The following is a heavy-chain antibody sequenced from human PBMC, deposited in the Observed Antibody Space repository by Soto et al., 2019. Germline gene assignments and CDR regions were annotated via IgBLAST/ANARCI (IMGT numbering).Heavy chain of an antibody. V-gene: IGHV4-59*01. CDR2: VYYSGTT. CDR3: SRYGSNGSWFDR. D-gene: IGHD3-10*01. Sequence: QVQLQESGPGLVKPSETLSLTCTVSGGSISTNYWSWIRQPPGKGLEWIGYVYYSGTTNYNHSLQSRVTISVDTPKKQCHLKLTSVTAADTAVYYCSRYGSNGSWFDRWGQGALVTVSS. J-gene: IGHJ5*02. CDR1: GGSISTNY.